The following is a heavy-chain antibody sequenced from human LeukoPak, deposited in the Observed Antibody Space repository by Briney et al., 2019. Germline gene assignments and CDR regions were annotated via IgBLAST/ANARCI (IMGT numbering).Heavy chain of an antibody. CDR1: GGSFSGYY. Sequence: SETLSLTCAVYGGSFSGYYWSWIRQPPWKGLEWIGEINHSESTNYNPSLKSRVTVSVDTSKNQFSLKLSSVTAADTAVYYCATRPDIAAAGPGWFDPWGQGTLVTVSS. D-gene: IGHD6-13*01. V-gene: IGHV4-34*01. J-gene: IGHJ5*02. CDR3: ATRPDIAAAGPGWFDP. CDR2: INHSEST.